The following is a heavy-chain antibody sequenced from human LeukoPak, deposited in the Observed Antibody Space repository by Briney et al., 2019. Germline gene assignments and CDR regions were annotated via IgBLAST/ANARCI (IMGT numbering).Heavy chain of an antibody. CDR2: IIPIFGTA. V-gene: IGHV1-69*13. Sequence: APVKVSCKASGGTFSSYAISWVRQAPGQGLEWMGGIIPIFGTANYAQKFQGRVTITADDSTSTAYMELSSLRSEDTAVFYCARGGGYFDYWGQGTLVTVSS. D-gene: IGHD2-15*01. J-gene: IGHJ4*02. CDR3: ARGGGYFDY. CDR1: GGTFSSYA.